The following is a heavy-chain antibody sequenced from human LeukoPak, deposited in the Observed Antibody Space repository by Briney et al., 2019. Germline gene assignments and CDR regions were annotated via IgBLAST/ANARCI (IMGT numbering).Heavy chain of an antibody. V-gene: IGHV4-59*01. CDR3: ARSYPGGFDI. J-gene: IGHJ3*02. Sequence: SETLSLTCTVSGGSISSYYWSWIRQPPGKGLEWIGYIYYSGSTNYNPSLKSRVTISVDTSKNQFSLKLSSVTAADTAVYYCARSYPGGFDISGPGEMCTVSS. CDR1: GGSISSYY. CDR2: IYYSGST. D-gene: IGHD1-26*01.